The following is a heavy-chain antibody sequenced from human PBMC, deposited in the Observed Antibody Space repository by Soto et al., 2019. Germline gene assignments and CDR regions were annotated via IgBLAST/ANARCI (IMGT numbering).Heavy chain of an antibody. J-gene: IGHJ5*02. CDR3: AHTKDSSGFLTS. CDR1: GFSLSAYGVR. Sequence: VPTLVNPTQSLTLTCSFSGFSLSAYGVRVIWFRQPPGETLEWLALIHWNDDKRYSPYLKSRLTITKDTSKNQVVLTLTNLDPLNTGTYFCAHTKDSSGFLTSWGQGILVTASS. V-gene: IGHV2-5*01. CDR2: IHWNDDK. D-gene: IGHD3-22*01.